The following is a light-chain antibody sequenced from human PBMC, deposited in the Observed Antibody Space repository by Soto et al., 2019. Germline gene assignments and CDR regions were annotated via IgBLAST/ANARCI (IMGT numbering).Light chain of an antibody. Sequence: EIVLTQSPGTLSLSPGERATLSCRASQYVGINLAWYQQKPGQAPRLLIYGASTRATGFPARFSGSGSGTEFTLTISSLQSENFAVYYCQQYENWPYTFGQGTKVDIK. V-gene: IGKV3-15*01. CDR1: QYVGIN. CDR3: QQYENWPYT. J-gene: IGKJ2*01. CDR2: GAS.